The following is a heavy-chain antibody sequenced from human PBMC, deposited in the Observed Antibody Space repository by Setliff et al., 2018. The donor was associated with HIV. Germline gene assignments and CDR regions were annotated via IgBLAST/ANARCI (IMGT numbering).Heavy chain of an antibody. CDR2: ISGSSSHI. Sequence: GGSLRLSCAASGFTFSDHYMSWIRQAPGKGLEWVSYISGSSSHINYADSVKGRFTISRDNAKNSLYLQMNSLRAEDTAVYYCARDPSAEILTGYKSYYYYMDVWGKGTTVTVSS. CDR1: GFTFSDHY. J-gene: IGHJ6*03. CDR3: ARDPSAEILTGYKSYYYYMDV. D-gene: IGHD3-9*01. V-gene: IGHV3-11*06.